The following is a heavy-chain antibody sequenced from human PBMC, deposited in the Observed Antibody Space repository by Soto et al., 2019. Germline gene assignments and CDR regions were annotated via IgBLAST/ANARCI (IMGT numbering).Heavy chain of an antibody. CDR3: ARESPSSSWSQEGYYYYYGMDV. D-gene: IGHD6-13*01. J-gene: IGHJ6*02. Sequence: GGSLRLSCAASGFTFSSYGMHWVRQAPGKGLEWVAVIWYDGSNKYYADSVKGRFTISRDNSKNTLYLQMNSLRAEDTAVYYCARESPSSSWSQEGYYYYYGMDVWGQGTTVTVSS. V-gene: IGHV3-33*01. CDR1: GFTFSSYG. CDR2: IWYDGSNK.